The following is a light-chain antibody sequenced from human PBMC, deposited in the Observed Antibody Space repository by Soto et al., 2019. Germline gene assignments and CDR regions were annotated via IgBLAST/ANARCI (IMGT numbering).Light chain of an antibody. CDR2: SDN. Sequence: QLVLTQPPSASGTPGQTVTISCSGSISNIGTNTVRWCHQLPGMAPKRLIYSDNQRPSGVPDRISGSKSGTSDSLAISGLQSEDEADYSCATWDDSLNVVVFGGGTKLTVL. CDR1: ISNIGTNT. V-gene: IGLV1-44*01. CDR3: ATWDDSLNVVV. J-gene: IGLJ2*01.